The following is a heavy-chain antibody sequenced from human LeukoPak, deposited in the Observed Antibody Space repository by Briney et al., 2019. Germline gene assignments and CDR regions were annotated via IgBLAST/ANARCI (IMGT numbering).Heavy chain of an antibody. CDR3: ARDHSHDAFDI. CDR1: GVSINGYY. CDR2: IYYNGNT. V-gene: IGHV4-59*01. Sequence: PSETLSLTCTVSGVSINGYYWSWIRQPPGKGLEWIGHIYYNGNTNYSPSLKSRVTISQATSKNQFSLRLSSVTAADTAVYYCARDHSHDAFDIWGQGTMVTVSS. J-gene: IGHJ3*02. D-gene: IGHD2-15*01.